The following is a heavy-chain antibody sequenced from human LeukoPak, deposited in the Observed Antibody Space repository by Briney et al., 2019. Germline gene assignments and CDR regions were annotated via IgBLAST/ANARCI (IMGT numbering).Heavy chain of an antibody. Sequence: PSETLSLTCTVSGGSISSSGYYWGWIRQPPGKGLGWIGTIYYSGSTYYNPSLKSRVTISVDTSKNQVSLKLSSVTATDTAVYYCTRRSDRQGVTTSFDYWGQGTLVTVSS. D-gene: IGHD1-26*01. V-gene: IGHV4-39*01. CDR2: IYYSGST. J-gene: IGHJ4*02. CDR1: GGSISSSGYY. CDR3: TRRSDRQGVTTSFDY.